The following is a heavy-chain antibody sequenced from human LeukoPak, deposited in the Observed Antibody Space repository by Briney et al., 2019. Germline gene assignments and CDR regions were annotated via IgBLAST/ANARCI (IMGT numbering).Heavy chain of an antibody. V-gene: IGHV3-66*01. CDR2: IYSGGST. Sequence: GGSLRLSCAASGFTVSSNYMSWVRQAPGKGLEWVSVIYSGGSTYYADSVKGRFTISRDNSKNTLYLQMNSLRAEDTAVYYCARGLPEWELNYWGQGTLVTVSS. CDR3: ARGLPEWELNY. CDR1: GFTVSSNY. D-gene: IGHD1-26*01. J-gene: IGHJ4*02.